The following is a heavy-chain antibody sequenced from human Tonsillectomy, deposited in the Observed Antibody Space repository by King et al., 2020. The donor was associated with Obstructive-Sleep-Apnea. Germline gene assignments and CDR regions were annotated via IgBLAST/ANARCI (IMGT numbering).Heavy chain of an antibody. CDR3: AKGFGAVAGF. V-gene: IGHV1-8*01. CDR1: GYTFTSYD. CDR2: MSPNDGDT. J-gene: IGHJ4*02. Sequence: QLVQSGTEVKKPGASVKVSCEASGYTFTSYDINWVRQATGQGLEWMGWMSPNDGDTGYAQKFQGRVTMTRNTSISTAYMELSSLRSEDTAVYYCAKGFGAVAGFWGQGTLVTVSS. D-gene: IGHD6-19*01.